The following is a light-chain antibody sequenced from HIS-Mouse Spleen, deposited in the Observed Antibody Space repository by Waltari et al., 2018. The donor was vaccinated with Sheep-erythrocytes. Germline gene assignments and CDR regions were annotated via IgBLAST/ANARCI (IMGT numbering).Light chain of an antibody. V-gene: IGKV3-11*01. Sequence: EIVLTQSPATLSLSPGQRATLSCSASSGVSSYLAWYQQKPGQAPRLLIYDASNRATGIPARFSGSGSGTDFTLTISSLEPEDFAVYYCQQRSNWLTFGGGTKVEIK. J-gene: IGKJ4*01. CDR2: DAS. CDR1: SGVSSY. CDR3: QQRSNWLT.